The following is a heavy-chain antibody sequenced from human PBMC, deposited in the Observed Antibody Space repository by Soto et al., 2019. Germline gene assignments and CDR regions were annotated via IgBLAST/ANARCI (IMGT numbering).Heavy chain of an antibody. Sequence: GESLKISCKGSGYSFTSYWIGWVRQMPGKGLEWMGIIYPGDSDTRYSPSFQGQVTISADKSISTAYLQWSSLKASDTAMYYCARHQDYDFWSGYYKQPYFDYWGQGTLVTVSS. CDR2: IYPGDSDT. CDR3: ARHQDYDFWSGYYKQPYFDY. J-gene: IGHJ4*02. V-gene: IGHV5-51*01. CDR1: GYSFTSYW. D-gene: IGHD3-3*01.